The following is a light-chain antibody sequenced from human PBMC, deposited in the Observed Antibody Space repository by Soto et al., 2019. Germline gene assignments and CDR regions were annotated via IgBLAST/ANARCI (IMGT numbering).Light chain of an antibody. CDR1: QSLSSS. CDR3: QQYNNWWT. V-gene: IGKV3-15*01. Sequence: EIVMTQSPATLSVSPGERATLSCRASQSLSSSLAWYQQKPGQAPRLLIYGASTRATGIPARFSGSGSGTEFTLTISSLQSEDFAVYYCQQYNNWWTFGQGTKVEIK. CDR2: GAS. J-gene: IGKJ1*01.